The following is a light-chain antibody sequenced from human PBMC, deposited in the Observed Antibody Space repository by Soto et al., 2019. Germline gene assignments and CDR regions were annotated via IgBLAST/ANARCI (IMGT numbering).Light chain of an antibody. V-gene: IGKV1-6*01. CDR3: QQYYSYPPT. CDR1: QGIRND. Sequence: AIQMTQSPSSLSASVGDRVTITCRASQGIRNDLGWYQQKPGKAPKLLIYAASTLQSGVPSRFSGSGSGTDFTLTISCLQSEDFATNYCQQYYSYPPTFGQATKVDIK. CDR2: AAS. J-gene: IGKJ1*01.